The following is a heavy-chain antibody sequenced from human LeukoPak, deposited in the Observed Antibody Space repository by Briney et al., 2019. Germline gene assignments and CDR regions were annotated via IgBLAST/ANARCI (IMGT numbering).Heavy chain of an antibody. Sequence: GGSLRLSCAASGFTFSSYEMNWVRQAPGKGLEWVSYIGSSGNATYYADSVKGRFTISRDNAKSSLYLQMNSLRAEDTAVYYCASPGLGGTSDLDYWGQGTLVTVSS. J-gene: IGHJ4*02. CDR1: GFTFSSYE. V-gene: IGHV3-48*03. CDR2: IGSSGNAT. CDR3: ASPGLGGTSDLDY. D-gene: IGHD3-16*01.